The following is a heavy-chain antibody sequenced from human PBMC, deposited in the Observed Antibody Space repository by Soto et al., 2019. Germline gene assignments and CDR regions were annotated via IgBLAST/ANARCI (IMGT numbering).Heavy chain of an antibody. J-gene: IGHJ2*01. CDR1: CYTFTSYG. CDR3: ARSDISYGGWYFDR. D-gene: IGHD4-17*01. V-gene: IGHV1-18*01. Sequence: SEEVSLKASCYTFTSYGISWVRQAPGQGLEWMGWISAYNGNTNYAQKLQGRVTMTTDTSTSTAYMELRSLRSDDTAVYYCARSDISYGGWYFDRWGSGSRGTVAS. CDR2: ISAYNGNT.